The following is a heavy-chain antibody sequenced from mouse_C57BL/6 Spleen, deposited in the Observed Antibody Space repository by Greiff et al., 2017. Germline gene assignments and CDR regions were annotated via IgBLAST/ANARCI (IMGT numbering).Heavy chain of an antibody. D-gene: IGHD1-1*01. Sequence: EVKVVESGGGLVKPGGSLKLSCAASGFTFSSYAMSWVRQTPEKRLEWVATISDGGSYTYYPDNVKGRFTISRENAKNNLYLQMNHLKSADTAMYYCARESRCDTTIVAYFDYWGQGTTLTVSS. CDR2: ISDGGSYT. J-gene: IGHJ2*01. CDR1: GFTFSSYA. CDR3: ARESRCDTTIVAYFDY. V-gene: IGHV5-4*01.